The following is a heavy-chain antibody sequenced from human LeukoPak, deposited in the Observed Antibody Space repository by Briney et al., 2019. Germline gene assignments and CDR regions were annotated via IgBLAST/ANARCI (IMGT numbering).Heavy chain of an antibody. J-gene: IGHJ3*02. D-gene: IGHD2-21*01. Sequence: ASVKVSCKASGYTFTAHYMHWVRQAPGQGLEWMGRINPSSGNTEYGQRFQGRVTLTRDTSSSTANMELRRLRSDDTAVYYCARVPGYSYAFYIWVQGTVVIVSS. CDR3: ARVPGYSYAFYI. CDR2: INPSSGNT. V-gene: IGHV1-2*06. CDR1: GYTFTAHY.